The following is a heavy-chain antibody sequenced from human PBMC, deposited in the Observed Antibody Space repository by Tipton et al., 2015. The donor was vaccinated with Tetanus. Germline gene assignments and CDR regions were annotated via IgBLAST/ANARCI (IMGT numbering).Heavy chain of an antibody. CDR3: ARGLELYSSSWYGTSKV. J-gene: IGHJ6*02. Sequence: QLVQSGAEVKKPGASVKVSCKASGYTFTSYDINWVRQATGQGLEWMGWMNPNSGNTGYAQKFQGRVTMTRNTSISTAYMELSSLRSEDTAVYYCARGLELYSSSWYGTSKVWGQGTTVTVSS. CDR1: GYTFTSYD. D-gene: IGHD6-13*01. V-gene: IGHV1-8*01. CDR2: MNPNSGNT.